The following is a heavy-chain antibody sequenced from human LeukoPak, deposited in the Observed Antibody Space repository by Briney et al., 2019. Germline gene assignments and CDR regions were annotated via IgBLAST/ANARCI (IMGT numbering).Heavy chain of an antibody. V-gene: IGHV4-61*02. CDR1: GGSISSGSYY. J-gene: IGHJ4*02. CDR2: IYTTGST. Sequence: SETLSLTCTVSGGSISSGSYYWSWIRQPAGKGLDWIGRIYTTGSTNYNPSLKSRVTISVDKSNNQFSLRLNSVTAADTAVYYCARGPLIDYWGQGTPVTVSS. CDR3: ARGPLIDY.